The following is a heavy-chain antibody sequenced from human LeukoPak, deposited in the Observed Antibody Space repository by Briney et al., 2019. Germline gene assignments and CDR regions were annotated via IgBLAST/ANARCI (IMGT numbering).Heavy chain of an antibody. CDR2: IYTSGST. Sequence: PSETLSLTCTVSGGSSSSGSYYWSWIRQPAGKGLEWIGRIYTSGSTNYNPSLKSRVTISLDTSKNQFSLKLSSVTAADTAVYYCARYCSSTSCYNGGDAFDIWGQGTMVTVSS. CDR1: GGSSSSGSYY. J-gene: IGHJ3*02. CDR3: ARYCSSTSCYNGGDAFDI. D-gene: IGHD2-2*02. V-gene: IGHV4-61*02.